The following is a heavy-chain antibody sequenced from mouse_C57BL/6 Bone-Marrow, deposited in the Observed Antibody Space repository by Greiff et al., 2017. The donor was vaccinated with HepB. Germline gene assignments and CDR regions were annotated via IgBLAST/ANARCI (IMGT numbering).Heavy chain of an antibody. CDR2: IYPGDGDT. Sequence: VQLQQSGPELVKPGASVKISCKASGYAFSSSWMNWVKQRPGKGLEWIGRIYPGDGDTNYNGKFKGKATLTADKSSSTAYMQLSSLTSEDSAVYFCARREGITTVVDWYFDVWGTGTTVTVSS. D-gene: IGHD1-1*01. J-gene: IGHJ1*03. CDR1: GYAFSSSW. V-gene: IGHV1-82*01. CDR3: ARREGITTVVDWYFDV.